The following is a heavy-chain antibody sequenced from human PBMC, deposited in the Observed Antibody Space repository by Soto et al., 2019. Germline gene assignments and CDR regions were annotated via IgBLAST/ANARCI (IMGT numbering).Heavy chain of an antibody. CDR1: GFTFSSYG. D-gene: IGHD3-10*01. Sequence: QVQLVESGGGVVQPGRSLRLSCAASGFTFSSYGMHWVRQAPGKGLEWVAVISYDGSNKYYADSVKGRFTISRDNSKNTLYLQMNSLRAEDTAVYYCARGNYGSGSNQYWYFDLWGRGTLVSVSS. CDR3: ARGNYGSGSNQYWYFDL. CDR2: ISYDGSNK. J-gene: IGHJ2*01. V-gene: IGHV3-30*03.